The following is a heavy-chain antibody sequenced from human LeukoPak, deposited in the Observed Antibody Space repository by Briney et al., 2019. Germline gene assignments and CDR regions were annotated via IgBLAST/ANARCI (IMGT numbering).Heavy chain of an antibody. Sequence: QPGGSLRLSCAASGFTFSSYAMHWVRQAPGKGLEWVAVISYDGSNKYYADSVKGRFTISRDNSKNTLYLQMNSLRAEDTAVYYCATLSIVTTVFLPFDYWGQGTLVTVSS. CDR2: ISYDGSNK. CDR1: GFTFSSYA. V-gene: IGHV3-30*07. J-gene: IGHJ4*02. D-gene: IGHD4-11*01. CDR3: ATLSIVTTVFLPFDY.